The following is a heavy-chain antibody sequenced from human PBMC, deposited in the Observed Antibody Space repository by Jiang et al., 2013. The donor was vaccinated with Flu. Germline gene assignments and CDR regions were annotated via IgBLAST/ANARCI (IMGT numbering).Heavy chain of an antibody. V-gene: IGHV4-34*01. CDR1: GGSFSGYY. CDR3: ASSRSGWYNHYYYYGMDV. D-gene: IGHD6-19*01. J-gene: IGHJ6*02. Sequence: LLKPSETLSLTCAVYGGSFSGYYWSWIRQPPGKGLEWIGEINHSGSTNYNPSLKSRVTISVDTSKNQFSLKLSSVTAADTAVYYCASSRSGWYNHYYYYGMDVWGQGTTVTVSS. CDR2: INHSGST.